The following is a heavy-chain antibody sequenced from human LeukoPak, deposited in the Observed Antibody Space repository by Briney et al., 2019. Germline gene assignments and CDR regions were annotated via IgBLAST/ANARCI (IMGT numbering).Heavy chain of an antibody. CDR1: GGSVSSSSYY. CDR3: ARDGYYYDSSGSDDFDY. CDR2: ISSSSSTI. J-gene: IGHJ4*02. D-gene: IGHD3-22*01. V-gene: IGHV3-11*04. Sequence: LSLTCTVSGGSVSSSSYYWGWIRQAPGKGLEWVSYISSSSSTIYYADSVKGRFTISRDNAKNSLYLQMNSLRAEDTAVYYCARDGYYYDSSGSDDFDYWGQGTLVTVSS.